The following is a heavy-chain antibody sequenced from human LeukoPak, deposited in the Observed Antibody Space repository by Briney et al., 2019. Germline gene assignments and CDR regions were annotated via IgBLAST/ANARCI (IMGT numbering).Heavy chain of an antibody. CDR2: IKHDGSET. CDR1: GFTFSSYW. CDR3: AKVSPVVTPIDY. Sequence: GGSLRLSCAASGFTFSSYWMTWVRQAPGKGLEWVANIKHDGSETYYVDSVKGRFTISRDNSKNTLFLQMSSLRAEDTAVYYCAKVSPVVTPIDYWGQGTLVTVSS. D-gene: IGHD4-23*01. J-gene: IGHJ4*02. V-gene: IGHV3-7*05.